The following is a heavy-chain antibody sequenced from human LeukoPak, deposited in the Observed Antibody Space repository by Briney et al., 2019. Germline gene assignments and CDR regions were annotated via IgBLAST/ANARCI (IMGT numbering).Heavy chain of an antibody. CDR3: ASRKEYSTSSVFY. D-gene: IGHD6-6*01. CDR1: GFTFTNYV. J-gene: IGHJ4*02. V-gene: IGHV3-23*01. CDR2: ISVSGADT. Sequence: GGSLRLSCAASGFTFTNYVMTWVRQAPGKGLEWLSGISVSGADTYYADSVKGRFTISRDNSKNTVSLRLNSLRAEDSAIYYCASRKEYSTSSVFYWGQGTLVTVSS.